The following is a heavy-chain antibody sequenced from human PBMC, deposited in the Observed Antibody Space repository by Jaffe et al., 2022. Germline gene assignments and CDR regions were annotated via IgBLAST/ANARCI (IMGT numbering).Heavy chain of an antibody. Sequence: QVQLVQSGAEVKKPGASVKVSCKASGYTFTSYGISWVRQAPGQGLEWMGWISAYNGNTNYAQKLQGRVTMTTDTSTSTAYMELRSLRSDDTAVYYCARDRRRRFLEWLLEEYYFDYWGQGTLVTVSS. CDR2: ISAYNGNT. CDR1: GYTFTSYG. J-gene: IGHJ4*02. D-gene: IGHD3-3*01. V-gene: IGHV1-18*01. CDR3: ARDRRRRFLEWLLEEYYFDY.